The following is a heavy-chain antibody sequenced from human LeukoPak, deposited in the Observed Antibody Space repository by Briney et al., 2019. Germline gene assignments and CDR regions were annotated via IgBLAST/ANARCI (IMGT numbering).Heavy chain of an antibody. Sequence: SETLSLTCTVSGGSISSYYWSWIRQPPGKGLEWIGYIYYSGSTNYNPSLKGRVTISVDTSKNQFSLKLSSVTAADTAVYYCARQDGSDFWSGYYAFDIWGQGTMVTVSS. CDR3: ARQDGSDFWSGYYAFDI. D-gene: IGHD3-3*01. CDR2: IYYSGST. V-gene: IGHV4-59*01. J-gene: IGHJ3*02. CDR1: GGSISSYY.